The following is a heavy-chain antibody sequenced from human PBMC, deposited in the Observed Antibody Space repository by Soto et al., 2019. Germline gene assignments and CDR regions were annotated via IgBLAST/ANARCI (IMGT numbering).Heavy chain of an antibody. CDR2: IYCDDDK. CDR1: GFSLSTSAVG. D-gene: IGHD1-1*01. V-gene: IGHV2-5*02. Sequence: QITLKESGPTLVTPTEALTLTCNFSGFSLSTSAVGVGWIRQPTGKALEFLALIYCDDDKRYSPSLKSRLTITKDTSKNQVVLTMTHIDPVDPATYYCAHRLRGTGTFAFDFWGQGAMVTVSS. J-gene: IGHJ3*01. CDR3: AHRLRGTGTFAFDF.